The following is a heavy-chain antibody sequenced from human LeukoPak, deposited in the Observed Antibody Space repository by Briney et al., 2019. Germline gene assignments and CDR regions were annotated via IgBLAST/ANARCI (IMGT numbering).Heavy chain of an antibody. CDR3: ARDLGQGAQICSDY. CDR1: GFTFSSYS. D-gene: IGHD3-10*02. V-gene: IGHV3-21*04. Sequence: GGSLRLSCAASGFTFSSYSMNWVRQAPGKGLEWVSSISSSSSYIYYADSVKGRFTISRDNAKNSLYLQMNSLRAEDTALYYCARDLGQGAQICSDYWGQGTLVTVSS. J-gene: IGHJ4*02. CDR2: ISSSSSYI.